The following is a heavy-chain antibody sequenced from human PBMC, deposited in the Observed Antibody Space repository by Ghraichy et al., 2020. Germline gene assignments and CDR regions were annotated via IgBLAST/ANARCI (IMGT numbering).Heavy chain of an antibody. CDR3: ARDTPDYGDYYFDY. J-gene: IGHJ4*02. CDR1: GFTFSSYG. V-gene: IGHV3-33*01. D-gene: IGHD4-17*01. Sequence: GGSLRLSCAASGFTFSSYGMHWVRQAPGKGLEWVAVIWYDGSNKYYADSVKGRFTISRDNSKNTLYLQMNSLRAEDTAVYCCARDTPDYGDYYFDYWGQGTLVTVSS. CDR2: IWYDGSNK.